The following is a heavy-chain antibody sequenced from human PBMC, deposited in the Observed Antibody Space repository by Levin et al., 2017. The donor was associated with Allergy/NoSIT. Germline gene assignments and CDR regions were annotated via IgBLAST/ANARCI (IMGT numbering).Heavy chain of an antibody. J-gene: IGHJ5*02. CDR2: ISESGGST. V-gene: IGHV3-23*01. D-gene: IGHD1-14*01. Sequence: GGSLRLSCAASGFTFCSYAMSWVRQAPGKGLEWVSAISESGGSTYYADSVKGRFTISRDNSKNTLYLQMNSLRAEDTAVYYCAPRKWVAGVTQSGWFDPWGQGTLVTVSS. CDR1: GFTFCSYA. CDR3: APRKWVAGVTQSGWFDP.